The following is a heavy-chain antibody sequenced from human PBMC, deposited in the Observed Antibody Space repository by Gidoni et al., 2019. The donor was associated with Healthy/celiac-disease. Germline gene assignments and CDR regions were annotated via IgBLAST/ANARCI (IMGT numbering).Heavy chain of an antibody. J-gene: IGHJ5*02. V-gene: IGHV3-11*06. CDR1: GFPFRYYY. CDR3: ARVPPGGAAEVWFDP. D-gene: IGHD6-13*01. CDR2: ISSSSSYT. Sequence: QVQLVASGGGLVKPGGSLRLPCSPFGFPFRYYYMSWSRQAPGKGLEWVSYISSSSSYTNYADAVKGRFTISRDNAKNSLYLQMNSLRAEDTAVYYCARVPPGGAAEVWFDPWGQGTLVTVSS.